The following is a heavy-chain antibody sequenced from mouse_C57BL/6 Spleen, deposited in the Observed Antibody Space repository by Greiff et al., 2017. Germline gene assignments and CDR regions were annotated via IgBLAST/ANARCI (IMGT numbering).Heavy chain of an antibody. V-gene: IGHV1-55*01. CDR1: GYTFTSYW. CDR3: ARRDYEEENYFDY. D-gene: IGHD2-4*01. CDR2: IYPGSGST. J-gene: IGHJ2*01. Sequence: QVQLKQPGAELVKPGASVKMSCKASGYTFTSYWITWVKQRPGQGLEWIGDIYPGSGSTNYNEKFKSKATLTVDTSSSTAYMQLSSLTSEDSAVYYCARRDYEEENYFDYWGQGTTLTVSS.